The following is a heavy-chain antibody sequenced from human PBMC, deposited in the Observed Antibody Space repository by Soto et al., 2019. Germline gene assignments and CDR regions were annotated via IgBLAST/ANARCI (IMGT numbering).Heavy chain of an antibody. D-gene: IGHD3-3*01. J-gene: IGHJ5*02. CDR1: GFTFSSYG. CDR2: ISYDGSNK. CDR3: AKGQLRFLEWLPEFDP. Sequence: GGSLRLSCAASGFTFSSYGMHWVRQAPGKGLEWVAVISYDGSNKYYADSVKGRFTISRDNSKNALYLQMNSLRAEDTAVYYCAKGQLRFLEWLPEFDPWGQGTLVTVSS. V-gene: IGHV3-30*18.